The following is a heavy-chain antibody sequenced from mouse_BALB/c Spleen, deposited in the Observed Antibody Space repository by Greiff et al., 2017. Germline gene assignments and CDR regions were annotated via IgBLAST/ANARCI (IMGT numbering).Heavy chain of an antibody. CDR1: GYSITSGYS. CDR3: ARDYYGSSYWYFDV. CDR2: ISYDGSN. J-gene: IGHJ1*01. Sequence: EVQLQHSGPDLVKPSQSLSLTCTVTGYSITSGYSWHWIRQFPGNKLEWMGYISYDGSNNYNPSLKNRISITRDTSKNQFFLKLNSVTTEDTATYYCARDYYGSSYWYFDVWGAGTTVTVSS. D-gene: IGHD1-1*01. V-gene: IGHV3-6*02.